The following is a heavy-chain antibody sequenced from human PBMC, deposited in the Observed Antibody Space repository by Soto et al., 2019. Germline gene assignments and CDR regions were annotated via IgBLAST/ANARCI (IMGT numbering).Heavy chain of an antibody. CDR2: INPIFGAA. D-gene: IGHD3-16*01. J-gene: IGHJ4*02. CDR1: GDTFSIYP. Sequence: QVQLVQSGAEVKKPGSSVKVSCKVSGDTFSIYPISWVRQAPGQGLEWMGGINPIFGAADYAQKFQGRVTITADESTNRATLELTGLTSEDTAVYYCARGWGLVSWGQGTLVTVSS. V-gene: IGHV1-69*01. CDR3: ARGWGLVS.